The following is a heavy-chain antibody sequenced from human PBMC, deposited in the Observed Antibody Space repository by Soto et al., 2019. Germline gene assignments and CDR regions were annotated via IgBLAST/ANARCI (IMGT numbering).Heavy chain of an antibody. CDR2: ISYDGSNK. J-gene: IGHJ6*02. CDR1: GFTFSSYA. D-gene: IGHD4-17*01. V-gene: IGHV3-30-3*01. Sequence: HPGGSLRLSCAASGFTFSSYAMHWVRQAPGKGLEWVAVISYDGSNKYYADSVKGRFTISRDNSKNTLYLQMNSLRAEDTAVYYCAREEPTVTSYYDYGMDVWGQGTTVTVSS. CDR3: AREEPTVTSYYDYGMDV.